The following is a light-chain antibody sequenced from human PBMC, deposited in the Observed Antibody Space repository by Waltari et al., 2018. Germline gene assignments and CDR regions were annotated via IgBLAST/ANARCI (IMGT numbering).Light chain of an antibody. V-gene: IGKV1-17*01. CDR2: AAF. CDR3: LT. Sequence: DIQMTQSPSSLSASVGDRVTITCRASQAIRNDLGWYQQKPGKAPKRLIYAAFSLQSGVPSRVSGSGSGTEFTLTISSLQPEDVETCYWLTVGQGTKVEIK. J-gene: IGKJ1*01. CDR1: QAIRND.